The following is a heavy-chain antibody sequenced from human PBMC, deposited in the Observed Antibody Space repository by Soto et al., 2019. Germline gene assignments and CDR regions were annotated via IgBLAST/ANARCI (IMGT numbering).Heavy chain of an antibody. CDR3: ARGFPRGLGY. J-gene: IGHJ4*02. CDR1: GYTFTGYY. Sequence: QVQLVQSGAEVKKPGASVKVSCKASGYTFTGYYMHWVRQAPGQGLEWMGWINPNSGDTNYAQKFQGRVTMTRDTSISTAYMELSRLRSDDTAVYYCARGFPRGLGYWGQGTLVTVSS. CDR2: INPNSGDT. D-gene: IGHD7-27*01. V-gene: IGHV1-2*02.